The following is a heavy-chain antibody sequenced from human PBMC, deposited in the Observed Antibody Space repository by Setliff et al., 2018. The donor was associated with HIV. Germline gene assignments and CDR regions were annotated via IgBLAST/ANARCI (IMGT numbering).Heavy chain of an antibody. CDR3: AREVDVVTTSDAFDI. CDR2: IYYNGNA. D-gene: IGHD2-21*02. J-gene: IGHJ3*02. V-gene: IGHV4-30-4*08. CDR1: GASVRGGDH. Sequence: SETLSLTCTVSGASVRGGDHWSWVRQAPGKGLEWIGYIYYNGNAYYYNPSLKSRTTISLDTSMNQFSLKLTSVTAADTAVYYCAREVDVVTTSDAFDIWGQGTMVTVSS.